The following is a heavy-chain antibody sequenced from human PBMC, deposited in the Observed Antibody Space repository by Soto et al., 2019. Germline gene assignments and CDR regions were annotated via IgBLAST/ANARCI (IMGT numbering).Heavy chain of an antibody. CDR3: ARGHSSSPNWFDP. J-gene: IGHJ5*02. CDR2: IDQDGSAK. Sequence: PGGSLRLSCAASGFTFSSYWMNWVRQAPGKGLEWVASIDQDGSAKYYVDSVKGRFTISKDNAKSSVYLQMNSLRAEDTAVYYCARGHSSSPNWFDPWGQGTLVTVSS. D-gene: IGHD6-6*01. CDR1: GFTFSSYW. V-gene: IGHV3-7*03.